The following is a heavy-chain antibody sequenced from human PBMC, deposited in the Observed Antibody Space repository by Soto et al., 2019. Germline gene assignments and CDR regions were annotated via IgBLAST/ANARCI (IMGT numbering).Heavy chain of an antibody. D-gene: IGHD2-15*01. Sequence: EVQLVESGGGLVQPGGSLRLSCAASGFTFSDHYIDWVRQAPGKGLEWVGRTRNKANSYTTEYAASVKGRFTISRDDSKNSLYLQMNSLKTEDTAVYYCARGWPEKYLLDYWGQGTLVTVSS. CDR2: TRNKANSYTT. V-gene: IGHV3-72*01. CDR3: ARGWPEKYLLDY. J-gene: IGHJ4*02. CDR1: GFTFSDHY.